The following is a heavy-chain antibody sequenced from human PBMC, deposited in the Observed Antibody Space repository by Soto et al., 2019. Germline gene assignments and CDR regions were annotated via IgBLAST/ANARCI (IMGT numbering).Heavy chain of an antibody. CDR2: ISSSSSYI. J-gene: IGHJ4*02. CDR3: ARDEAEPSGLFDY. V-gene: IGHV3-21*01. D-gene: IGHD1-26*01. Sequence: PGGSLRLSCAASGFTFSSYSMNWVRQAPGKGLEWVSSISSSSSYIYYADSVKGRFTISRDNAKNSLYLQMNSLRAEDTAVYYCARDEAEPSGLFDYWGQGTLVTVSS. CDR1: GFTFSSYS.